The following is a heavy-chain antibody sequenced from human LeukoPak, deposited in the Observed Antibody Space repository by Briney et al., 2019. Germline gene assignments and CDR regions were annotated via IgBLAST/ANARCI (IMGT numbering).Heavy chain of an antibody. V-gene: IGHV5-51*01. Sequence: GESLKISCKGSGYMFTSDWIGWVRQMPGKGLEWMGIIYPGDSDTRHSPSFQGQVTISADKSVNTAYLQWSSLKASDTAMYYCARLSGRVVCSAGSCYIDSWGQGTLVTVSS. CDR3: ARLSGRVVCSAGSCYIDS. D-gene: IGHD2-15*01. J-gene: IGHJ4*02. CDR1: GYMFTSDW. CDR2: IYPGDSDT.